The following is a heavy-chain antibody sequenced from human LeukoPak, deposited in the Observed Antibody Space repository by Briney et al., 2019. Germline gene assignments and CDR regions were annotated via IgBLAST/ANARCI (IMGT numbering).Heavy chain of an antibody. J-gene: IGHJ4*02. Sequence: PGGSLRLSCAASGFTFSSYWMSWVRQAPGKGLEWVANIKQDGSEKYYVDSVKGRFTISRDNAKNSLYLQMNSLRAEDTAVYYCARALRWGSIPGYCSGGSCYAFDYWGQGTLVTVSS. CDR2: IKQDGSEK. V-gene: IGHV3-7*01. CDR1: GFTFSSYW. D-gene: IGHD2-15*01. CDR3: ARALRWGSIPGYCSGGSCYAFDY.